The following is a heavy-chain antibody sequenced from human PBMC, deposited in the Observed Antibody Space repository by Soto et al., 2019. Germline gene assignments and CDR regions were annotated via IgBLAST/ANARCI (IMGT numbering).Heavy chain of an antibody. CDR2: ISPNSGRP. J-gene: IGHJ4*02. Sequence: ASVKISCKASGYTFTKYDISWVRQAPGQGLEWLGLISPNSGRPSSAQKFEGRVTMTTDTSTTTAYLELRSLRSDDTAVYYCVRQYYDFWTDSPDFDYWGQGTLVTSPQ. V-gene: IGHV1-18*04. D-gene: IGHD3-3*01. CDR1: GYTFTKYD. CDR3: VRQYYDFWTDSPDFDY.